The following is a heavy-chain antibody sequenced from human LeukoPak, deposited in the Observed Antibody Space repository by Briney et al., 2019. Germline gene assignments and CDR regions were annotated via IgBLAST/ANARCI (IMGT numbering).Heavy chain of an antibody. V-gene: IGHV1-46*01. Sequence: ASVKVSCKASGYTFTDSYMHWVRQAPGQGLEWMGIINPSGGSTSYAQKFQGRVTMTRDTSTSTVYMELSSLRSEDTAVYYCARGTGYYDSSGYYLFDYWGQGTLVTVSS. D-gene: IGHD3-22*01. J-gene: IGHJ4*02. CDR2: INPSGGST. CDR3: ARGTGYYDSSGYYLFDY. CDR1: GYTFTDSY.